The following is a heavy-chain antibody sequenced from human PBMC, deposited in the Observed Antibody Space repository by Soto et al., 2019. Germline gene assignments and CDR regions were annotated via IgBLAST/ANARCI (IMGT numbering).Heavy chain of an antibody. D-gene: IGHD6-19*01. CDR3: ARSVAVPGAHIDY. CDR2: VYYTGGT. CDR1: GGSISGSY. Sequence: SETLSLTCSVSGGSISGSYWSWIRQSPGKGLEWLGHVYYTGGTNYSPSLRSRVSISVDTSKNEFSLRLSSVTAADTAVYFCARSVAVPGAHIDYWGQGTQVTVSS. J-gene: IGHJ4*02. V-gene: IGHV4-59*01.